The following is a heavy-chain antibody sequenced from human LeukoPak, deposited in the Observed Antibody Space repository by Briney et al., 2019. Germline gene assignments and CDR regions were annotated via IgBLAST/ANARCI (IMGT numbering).Heavy chain of an antibody. CDR2: ISYDGSNK. Sequence: GGSLRLSCAASGFTFSSYSMNWVRQAPGKGLEWVAVISYDGSNKYYADSVKGRFTISRDNSKNTLYLQMNSLRAEDTAVYYCASFGELFYYFDYWGQGTLVTVSS. J-gene: IGHJ4*02. V-gene: IGHV3-30*03. CDR3: ASFGELFYYFDY. D-gene: IGHD3-10*01. CDR1: GFTFSSYS.